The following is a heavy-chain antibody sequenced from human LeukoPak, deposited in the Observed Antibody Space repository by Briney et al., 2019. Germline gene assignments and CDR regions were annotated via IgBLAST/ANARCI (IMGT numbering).Heavy chain of an antibody. CDR3: ARVTTVTANWFDP. J-gene: IGHJ5*02. D-gene: IGHD4-11*01. CDR1: GYTFTGYY. Sequence: ASVKVSCKASGYTFTGYYMHWVRQAPGQGLEWVGWINPNSGGTNYAQKFQGRVTMTRDTSISTAYMELSRLRSDDTAVYYCARVTTVTANWFDPWGQGTLVTVSS. V-gene: IGHV1-2*02. CDR2: INPNSGGT.